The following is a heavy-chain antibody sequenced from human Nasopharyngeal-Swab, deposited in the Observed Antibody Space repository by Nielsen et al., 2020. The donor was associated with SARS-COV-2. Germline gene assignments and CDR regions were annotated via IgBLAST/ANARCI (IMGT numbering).Heavy chain of an antibody. V-gene: IGHV3-48*02. Sequence: WIRQPPGKGLEWVSYISSSSSTIYYADSVKGRFTISRDNAKNSLYLQNNSLRDEDTAVYYCARDCWYWSSSHGFDYWGQGTLVTVSS. J-gene: IGHJ4*02. D-gene: IGHD6-13*01. CDR2: ISSSSSTI. CDR3: ARDCWYWSSSHGFDY.